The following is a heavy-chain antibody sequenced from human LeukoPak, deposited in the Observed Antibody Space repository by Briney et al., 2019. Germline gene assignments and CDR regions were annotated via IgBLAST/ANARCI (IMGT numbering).Heavy chain of an antibody. CDR3: TRTLYYSDSSGYPEY. J-gene: IGHJ4*02. Sequence: GGSLRLSCAASGFTFSSYWMSWVRQAPGKGLEWVANIKQDGSEKSYVDSVKGRFTISRDNAKNSLYLQMNSLRAEDTAVYYCTRTLYYSDSSGYPEYWGQGTLVTVSS. CDR2: IKQDGSEK. CDR1: GFTFSSYW. V-gene: IGHV3-7*01. D-gene: IGHD3-22*01.